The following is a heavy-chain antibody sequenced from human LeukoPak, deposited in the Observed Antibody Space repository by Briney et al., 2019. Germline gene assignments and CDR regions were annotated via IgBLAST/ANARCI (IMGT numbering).Heavy chain of an antibody. J-gene: IGHJ4*02. Sequence: SETLSLTCAVYGGSFSGYYWSWIRQPPGKGLEWIGEINHSGSTNYNPSLKSRVTISVDTSKNQFSLKLGSVTAADTAVYYCARADVYNYVDYWGQGTLVTVSS. CDR3: ARADVYNYVDY. D-gene: IGHD5-24*01. V-gene: IGHV4-34*01. CDR1: GGSFSGYY. CDR2: INHSGST.